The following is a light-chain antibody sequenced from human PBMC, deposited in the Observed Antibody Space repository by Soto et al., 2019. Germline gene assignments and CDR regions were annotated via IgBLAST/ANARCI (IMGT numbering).Light chain of an antibody. V-gene: IGLV7-43*01. CDR3: LLYYGGVYV. CDR1: TGAVTSDNY. J-gene: IGLJ1*01. Sequence: QAVVTQEPSLTWSPGGTVTLTCDSSTGAVTSDNYPNWFQLKPGQAPKSVIYSTSNKHSWTPARFSGSLLGGKAALPLSGVQPEDEAEYYCLLYYGGVYVFGSGTKLTVL. CDR2: STS.